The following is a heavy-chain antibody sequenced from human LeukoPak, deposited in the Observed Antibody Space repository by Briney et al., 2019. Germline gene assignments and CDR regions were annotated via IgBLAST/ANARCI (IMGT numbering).Heavy chain of an antibody. CDR2: IYHSGST. J-gene: IGHJ5*02. CDR1: GGSISGYS. V-gene: IGHV4-30-2*01. D-gene: IGHD2-8*01. Sequence: SETLSLTCTVSGGSISGYSWSWIRQPPGKGLEWIGYIYHSGSTYYNPSLKSRVTISVDRSKNQFSLKLSSVTAADTAVYYCARRVLMVYAIRRGGESFGGFDPWGQGTLVTVPS. CDR3: ARRVLMVYAIRRGGESFGGFDP.